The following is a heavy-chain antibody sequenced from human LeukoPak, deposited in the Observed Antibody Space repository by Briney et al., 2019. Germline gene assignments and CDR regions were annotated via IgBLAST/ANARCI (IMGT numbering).Heavy chain of an antibody. V-gene: IGHV3-11*01. D-gene: IGHD3-10*01. CDR2: ISSSGSTI. CDR1: GFTFSDYY. CDR3: ARGPSRPLWFGEFIPDYDRSGYYFDY. J-gene: IGHJ4*02. Sequence: GGSLRLSCAASGFTFSDYYMSWIRQAPGKGLEWVSYISSSGSTIYYADSVKGRFTISRDNAKNSLYLQMNSLRAEDTAVYYRARGPSRPLWFGEFIPDYDRSGYYFDYWGQGTLVTVSS.